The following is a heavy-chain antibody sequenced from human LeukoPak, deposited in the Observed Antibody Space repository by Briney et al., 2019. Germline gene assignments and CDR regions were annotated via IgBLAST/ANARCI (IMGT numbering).Heavy chain of an antibody. V-gene: IGHV4-34*01. CDR3: ARGPGYCSSTSCLNFDY. CDR1: GGSFSGYY. CDR2: INHSGST. Sequence: SETLSLTCAVYGGSFSGYYWSWIRQPPGKGLEWIGEINHSGSTNYNPSLKSRVTISVVTSKNQFSLKLSSVTAADTAVYYCARGPGYCSSTSCLNFDYWGQGTLVTVSS. D-gene: IGHD2-2*01. J-gene: IGHJ4*02.